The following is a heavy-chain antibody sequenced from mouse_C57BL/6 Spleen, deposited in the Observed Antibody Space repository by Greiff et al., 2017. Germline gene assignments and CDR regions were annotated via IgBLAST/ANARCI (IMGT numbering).Heavy chain of an antibody. J-gene: IGHJ3*01. V-gene: IGHV5-9-1*02. CDR2: ISSGGDYI. Sequence: EVKVVESGAGLVKPGGSLKLSCAASGFTFSSYAMSWVRQTPEKRLEWVAYISSGGDYIYYAATVKGRFTISRDNARNTLYLQMSSLKSEDTAMYCCTIDWYDGFAYWGQGTLVTVSA. CDR3: TIDWYDGFAY. CDR1: GFTFSSYA. D-gene: IGHD2-14*01.